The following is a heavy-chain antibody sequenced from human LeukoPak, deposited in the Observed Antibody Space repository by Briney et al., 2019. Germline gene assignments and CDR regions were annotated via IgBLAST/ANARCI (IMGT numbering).Heavy chain of an antibody. CDR3: ARDRASSGWYRDY. Sequence: SVKVSCKASGYTFTAYYMHWVRQAPGQGLEWMGRIIPILGIANYAQKFQGRVTITADKSTSTAYMELSSLRSEDTAVYYCARDRASSGWYRDYWGQGTLVTISS. CDR1: GYTFTAYY. J-gene: IGHJ4*02. CDR2: IIPILGIA. D-gene: IGHD6-19*01. V-gene: IGHV1-69*04.